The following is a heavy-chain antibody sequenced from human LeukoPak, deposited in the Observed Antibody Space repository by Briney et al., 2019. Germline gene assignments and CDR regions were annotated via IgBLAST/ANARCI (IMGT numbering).Heavy chain of an antibody. V-gene: IGHV4-59*01. Sequence: PSETLSLTCTVSGGSISSYYWSWIRQPPGKGLEWIGYIYYGGSTNYNPSLKSRVTISVDTSKNQFSLKLSSVTAADTAVYYCARMRVGSGYDFDYWGQGTLVTVSS. CDR2: IYYGGST. J-gene: IGHJ4*02. D-gene: IGHD5-12*01. CDR3: ARMRVGSGYDFDY. CDR1: GGSISSYY.